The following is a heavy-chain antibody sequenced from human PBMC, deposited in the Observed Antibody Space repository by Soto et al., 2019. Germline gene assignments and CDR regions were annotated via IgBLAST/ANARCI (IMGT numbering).Heavy chain of an antibody. V-gene: IGHV4-39*01. Sequence: PSETLSLTCTVSGGSISSNNFHWGWIRQPPGKGLEWIGNIYYTGTTYYNPSLKSRVTISVDTSKNQFSLKLTSVTAADTAVYYCARRLFSSSWPSYFDYWGQGALVTVSS. D-gene: IGHD6-13*01. J-gene: IGHJ4*02. CDR2: IYYTGTT. CDR3: ARRLFSSSWPSYFDY. CDR1: GGSISSNNFH.